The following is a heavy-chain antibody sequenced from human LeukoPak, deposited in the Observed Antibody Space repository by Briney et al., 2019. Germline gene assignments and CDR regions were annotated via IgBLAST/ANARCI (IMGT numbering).Heavy chain of an antibody. CDR3: ARASGYSGYDLGAYYYFYMDV. J-gene: IGHJ6*03. V-gene: IGHV1-18*01. CDR2: ISAYNGNT. D-gene: IGHD5-12*01. CDR1: GYTFTSYG. Sequence: ASVKVSCKASGYTFTSYGISWVRQAPGQGLEWMGWISAYNGNTNYAQKLQGRVTMTTDTSTSTAYMELRSLRSDDTAVYYCARASGYSGYDLGAYYYFYMDVWGKGTTVTVSS.